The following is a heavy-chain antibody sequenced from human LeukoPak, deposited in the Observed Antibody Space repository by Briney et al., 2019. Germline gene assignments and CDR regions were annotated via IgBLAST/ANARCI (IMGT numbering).Heavy chain of an antibody. J-gene: IGHJ4*02. D-gene: IGHD6-19*01. CDR3: ARISTGYSSGPKGGYYFDY. CDR2: VNPSGGST. Sequence: ASVTVSCKASGYTFTNYYIHWVRQAPGQGLEWMGIVNPSGGSTSYAQKFQGRVTMTRDVSTSTVYMELSSLRSEDTAVYYCARISTGYSSGPKGGYYFDYWGQGNLVTVSS. CDR1: GYTFTNYY. V-gene: IGHV1-46*01.